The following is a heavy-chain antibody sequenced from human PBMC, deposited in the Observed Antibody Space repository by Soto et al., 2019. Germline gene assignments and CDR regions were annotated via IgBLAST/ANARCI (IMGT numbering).Heavy chain of an antibody. J-gene: IGHJ6*02. V-gene: IGHV5-10-1*01. CDR3: ARVRIRCLEWLPSYGMDV. D-gene: IGHD3-3*01. CDR1: GYSFTSYW. CDR2: IDPSDSYT. Sequence: GDSLKISCKGSGYSFTSYWISWVRQMPGKGLEWMGRIDPSDSYTNYSPSFQGHVTISADKSISTAYLQWSSMKASDTAMYYCARVRIRCLEWLPSYGMDVWGQGNTVTVS.